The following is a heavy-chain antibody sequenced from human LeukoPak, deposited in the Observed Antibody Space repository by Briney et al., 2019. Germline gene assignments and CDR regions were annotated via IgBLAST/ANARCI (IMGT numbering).Heavy chain of an antibody. V-gene: IGHV1-58*02. CDR3: AAGLYSSGWYDFDY. CDR2: IVVGSGNT. CDR1: GFTFTSSA. D-gene: IGHD6-19*01. J-gene: IGHJ4*02. Sequence: SVKVSCKASGFTFTSSAMQWVRQARGQRLEWVGWIVVGSGNTNYAQKFQERVTITRDMSTSTAYMELSSLRSEDTAVYYCAAGLYSSGWYDFDYWGQGTLVTVSS.